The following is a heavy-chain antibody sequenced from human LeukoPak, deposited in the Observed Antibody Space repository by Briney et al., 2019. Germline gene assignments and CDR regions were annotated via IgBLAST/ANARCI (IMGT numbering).Heavy chain of an antibody. D-gene: IGHD4-11*01. J-gene: IGHJ5*02. CDR1: GNTFTGYY. Sequence: ASVKVSCKASGNTFTGYYIHWVRQAPGQGLEWMGWINPNSGGTNYAQKFQGRITMTRDTSISTAYMELTRLRSDDTAVYYCASQTTVSTDWFDPWGQGTLVTVSS. CDR2: INPNSGGT. CDR3: ASQTTVSTDWFDP. V-gene: IGHV1-2*02.